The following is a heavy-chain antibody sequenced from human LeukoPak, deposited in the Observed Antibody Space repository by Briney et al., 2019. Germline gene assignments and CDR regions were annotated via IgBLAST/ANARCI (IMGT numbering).Heavy chain of an antibody. J-gene: IGHJ3*02. Sequence: GGSLRLSCAASGFTFSNYWMTWVRQAPGKGLEWVANIKHDGSEKYDVDSVKGRFTISRDNAKNSLYLQMNSLRAEATAVYYCATIDYGAFDIWGQGTMVTVSS. CDR1: GFTFSNYW. CDR2: IKHDGSEK. V-gene: IGHV3-7*03. D-gene: IGHD4-17*01. CDR3: ATIDYGAFDI.